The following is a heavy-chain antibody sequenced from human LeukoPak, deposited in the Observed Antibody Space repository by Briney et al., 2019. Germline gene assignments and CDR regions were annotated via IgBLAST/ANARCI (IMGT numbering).Heavy chain of an antibody. V-gene: IGHV4-39*01. CDR2: IYYSGST. Sequence: SETLSLTCTASGGSFISYCYYWVWIRQPPGKGLEWIVSIYYSGSTYYNPSLKSRVTISVDTSKNQFSLKFSSVTAAATAVCYCASMRRITILLVGLDIASLRLIWGQGTLVTVSS. J-gene: IGHJ4*02. CDR1: GGSFISYCYY. CDR3: ASMRRITILLVGLDIASLRLI. D-gene: IGHD3-3*01.